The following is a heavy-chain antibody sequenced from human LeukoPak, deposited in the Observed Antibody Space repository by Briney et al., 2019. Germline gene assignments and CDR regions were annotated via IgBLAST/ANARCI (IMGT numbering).Heavy chain of an antibody. V-gene: IGHV3-21*04. D-gene: IGHD5-24*01. CDR1: GFTFSSYS. CDR3: AKDDAWLQYND. J-gene: IGHJ4*02. Sequence: GGSLRLSCAASGFTFSSYSMNWVRQAPGKGLEWVSSISSSSSYIYYADSVKGRFTISRDNAKNSLYLQMNSLRAEDTAVYYCAKDDAWLQYNDWGQGTLVTVSS. CDR2: ISSSSSYI.